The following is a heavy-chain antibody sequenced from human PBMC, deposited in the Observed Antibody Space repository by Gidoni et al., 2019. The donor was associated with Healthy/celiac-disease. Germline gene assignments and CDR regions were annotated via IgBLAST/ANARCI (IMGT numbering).Heavy chain of an antibody. D-gene: IGHD3-10*01. J-gene: IGHJ6*02. CDR2: ISYDGSNK. CDR3: AKGYYGSGSRTYYYGMDG. V-gene: IGHV3-30*18. CDR1: GLPFSSSA. Sequence: QVQLVESGGGVLLPGRSLRLSCASSGLPFSSSAMHWVRQAPGKGLEWVGVISYDGSNKYYADSVKGRFTNSRDNSKSTMYLQKDSVRAEDTAVCYCAKGYYGSGSRTYYYGMDGWGQGTTVTVSS.